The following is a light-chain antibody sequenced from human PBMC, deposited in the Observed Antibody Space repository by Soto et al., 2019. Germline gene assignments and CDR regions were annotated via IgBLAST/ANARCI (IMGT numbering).Light chain of an antibody. J-gene: IGKJ5*01. CDR3: QQRSNWPPIT. Sequence: EIVLTQSPATLSLSPGERATLSCRATQSISSYLAWYQQKPGQAPRLLIYDASHRATGIPARFSGSGSGTDFTLTISILEPEDFAVYYCQQRSNWPPITFGQGTRLEIK. CDR1: QSISSY. CDR2: DAS. V-gene: IGKV3-11*01.